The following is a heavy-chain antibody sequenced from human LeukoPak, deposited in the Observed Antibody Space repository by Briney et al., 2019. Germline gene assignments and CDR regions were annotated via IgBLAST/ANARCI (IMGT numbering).Heavy chain of an antibody. J-gene: IGHJ5*02. V-gene: IGHV3-21*04. Sequence: GGSLRLSCAASGFTFSSYSMNWVRQAPGKGLEGVSSIFPSGDEIHYADSVRGRFTIFRDNSKSTLSLQMNSLRAEDTAIYYCATYRQVLLPFEAWGQGTLVTVSS. CDR2: IFPSGDEI. D-gene: IGHD2-8*02. CDR3: ATYRQVLLPFEA. CDR1: GFTFSSYS.